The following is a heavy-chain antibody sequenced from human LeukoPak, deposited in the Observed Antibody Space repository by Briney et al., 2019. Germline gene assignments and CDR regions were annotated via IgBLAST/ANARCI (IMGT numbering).Heavy chain of an antibody. CDR3: ARQRGYSSSLTAPQKNYYYYYMDV. CDR1: GYTFTNYW. D-gene: IGHD6-13*01. J-gene: IGHJ6*03. CDR2: IYPGVSDT. Sequence: GESLKISCKGSGYTFTNYWIGWVRQMSGKGLEWMGIIYPGVSDTRYSPSFQGQVTISADKSISTAYLQWSSLKASDTAMYYCARQRGYSSSLTAPQKNYYYYYMDVWGKGTTVTVSS. V-gene: IGHV5-51*01.